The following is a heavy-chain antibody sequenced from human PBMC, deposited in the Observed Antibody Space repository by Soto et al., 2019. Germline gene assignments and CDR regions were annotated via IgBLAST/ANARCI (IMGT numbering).Heavy chain of an antibody. CDR3: AKSVGSGWSKSDY. CDR2: ITSSGGST. V-gene: IGHV3-23*01. J-gene: IGHJ4*02. D-gene: IGHD6-19*01. Sequence: EVQLLESGGGLVQPGGSLRLSCAASGFTFSSNAMSWVGQPPGKGLEWVSAITSSGGSTYYADSVKGRFTISRDNSKNTLFLQMNSLRAEDTAIYYCAKSVGSGWSKSDYWGQGTLVTVSS. CDR1: GFTFSSNA.